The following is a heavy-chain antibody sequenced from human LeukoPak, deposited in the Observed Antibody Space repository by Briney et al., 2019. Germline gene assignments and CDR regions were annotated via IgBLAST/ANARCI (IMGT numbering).Heavy chain of an antibody. J-gene: IGHJ4*02. CDR3: AVSVVAARYYFDY. CDR1: GGSISSGDYY. V-gene: IGHV4-30-4*01. Sequence: SQTLSLTCTVSGGSISSGDYYWGWIRQPPGKGLEWIGYIYYSGSTYYNPSLRSRVTISVDTSKNQFSLKLSSVTAAGTAVYYCAVSVVAARYYFDYWGQGTLVTVSS. CDR2: IYYSGST. D-gene: IGHD2-15*01.